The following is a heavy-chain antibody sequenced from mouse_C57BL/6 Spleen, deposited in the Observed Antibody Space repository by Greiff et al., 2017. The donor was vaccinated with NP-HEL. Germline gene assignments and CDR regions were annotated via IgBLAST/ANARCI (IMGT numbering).Heavy chain of an antibody. V-gene: IGHV1-26*01. CDR3: ARGVVARGYFDV. CDR1: GYTFTDYY. Sequence: EVQLQQSGPELVKPGASVKISCKASGYTFTDYYMNWVKQSHGKSLEWIGDINPNNGGTSYNQKFKGKATLTVDKSSSTAYMELRSLTSEDSAVYYCARGVVARGYFDVWGTGTTVTVSS. D-gene: IGHD1-1*01. CDR2: INPNNGGT. J-gene: IGHJ1*03.